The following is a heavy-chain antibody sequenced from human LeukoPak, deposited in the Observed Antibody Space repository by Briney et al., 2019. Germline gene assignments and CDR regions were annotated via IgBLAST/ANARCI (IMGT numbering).Heavy chain of an antibody. CDR1: GYTFTSYD. V-gene: IGHV1-8*01. Sequence: ASVTVSCKASGYTFTSYDINWVRQAPGQGLEWMGWMNPNSGNTGYAQKFQGRVTMTRNTSISTAYMELSSLRSEDTAVYYCARVVYYDSSGYYFWGQGTLVTVSS. D-gene: IGHD3-22*01. J-gene: IGHJ4*02. CDR2: MNPNSGNT. CDR3: ARVVYYDSSGYYF.